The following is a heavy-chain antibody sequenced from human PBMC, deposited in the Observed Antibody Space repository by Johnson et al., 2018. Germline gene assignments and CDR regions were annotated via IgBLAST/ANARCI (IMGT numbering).Heavy chain of an antibody. J-gene: IGHJ6*02. V-gene: IGHV3-9*01. D-gene: IGHD3-22*01. CDR1: GFTFDDYA. Sequence: VQLVQSGGGVVQAGRSLRLSCAASGFTFDDYAMHWVRQAPGKGLEWVSGISWNNGTIGYADSVKGRFTISRDTAKTSLYLQMNSLRAEDTDLYFCAKDISYDSSGNYRMDVWGQGTPVTVSS. CDR3: AKDISYDSSGNYRMDV. CDR2: ISWNNGTI.